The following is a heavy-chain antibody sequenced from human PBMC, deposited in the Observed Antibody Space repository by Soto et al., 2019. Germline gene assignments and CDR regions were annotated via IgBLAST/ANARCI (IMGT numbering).Heavy chain of an antibody. Sequence: SETLSLTCTVSGDSISSGDYYWSWIRQPPGKGLEWIGCIYYSGNTYYNPSLKRRFSISVDTSKNQFSLQLSSVTVADTAVYYCARLGGFFQALDSWGQGTLVTVS. J-gene: IGHJ4*02. D-gene: IGHD2-15*01. CDR2: IYYSGNT. CDR3: ARLGGFFQALDS. V-gene: IGHV4-30-4*01. CDR1: GDSISSGDYY.